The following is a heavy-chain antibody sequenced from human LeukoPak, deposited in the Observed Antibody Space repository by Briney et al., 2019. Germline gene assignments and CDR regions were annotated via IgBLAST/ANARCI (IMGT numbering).Heavy chain of an antibody. V-gene: IGHV3-48*03. CDR2: ISSSGSTI. J-gene: IGHJ4*02. CDR3: ARDRSGSYPYYFDY. D-gene: IGHD1-26*01. Sequence: GGSLRLSCAAPGFTLSSYEMNWVRQAPGKGLEWVSYISSSGSTIYYADSVKGRFTISRDNAKYSLYLQMNSLRDEDTAVYYCARDRSGSYPYYFDYWGQGTVVTVSS. CDR1: GFTLSSYE.